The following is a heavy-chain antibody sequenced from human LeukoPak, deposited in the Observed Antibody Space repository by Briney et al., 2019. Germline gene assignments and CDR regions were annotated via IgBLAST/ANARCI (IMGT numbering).Heavy chain of an antibody. J-gene: IGHJ6*03. Sequence: ASVKVSCKASGYTFTNYYIHWVRQAPGQGLEWMGLINPGGDNTNYAQNFQGRVTMTRDMSTSTVYMELSSLRSEDTAVYYCARDESITIFGVTNYYYYYMDVWGKGTTVTVSS. CDR2: INPGGDNT. CDR3: ARDESITIFGVTNYYYYYMDV. V-gene: IGHV1-46*01. CDR1: GYTFTNYY. D-gene: IGHD3-3*01.